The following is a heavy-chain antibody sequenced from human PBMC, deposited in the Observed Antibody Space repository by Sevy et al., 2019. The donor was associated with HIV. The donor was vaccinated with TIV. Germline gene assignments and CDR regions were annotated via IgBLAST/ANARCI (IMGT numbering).Heavy chain of an antibody. V-gene: IGHV4-61*01. J-gene: IGHJ6*02. CDR3: ARVGGLTDYGMDV. Sequence: SETLSLTCTVSGGSVSSDTYYWSWIRQPPGKGLECIGYIYYSGTTNYYPSLKSRVTISVDTSKNQFSLKLTSVTAADTALYYCARVGGLTDYGMDVWGQGTTVTVSS. CDR2: IYYSGTT. D-gene: IGHD1-26*01. CDR1: GGSVSSDTYY.